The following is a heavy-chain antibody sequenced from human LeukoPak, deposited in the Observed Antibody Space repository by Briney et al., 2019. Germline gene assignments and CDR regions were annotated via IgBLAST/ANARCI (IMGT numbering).Heavy chain of an antibody. CDR2: IKQDGSEK. CDR3: AIPPGGYYFN. Sequence: GGSLRLSCAASGFTFSSYWMSWVRHAPGQGLEWVANIKQDGSEKYYVDSVKGRFTISRDNAKNSLYLQMNSLRAEDTAVYYCAIPPGGYYFNWGQGTLVTVSS. J-gene: IGHJ4*02. D-gene: IGHD3-10*01. V-gene: IGHV3-7*02. CDR1: GFTFSSYW.